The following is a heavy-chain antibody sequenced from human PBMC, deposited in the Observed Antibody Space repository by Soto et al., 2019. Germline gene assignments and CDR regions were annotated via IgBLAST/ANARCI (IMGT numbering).Heavy chain of an antibody. CDR3: ARARIGASDRFLEWLLYYGMDV. J-gene: IGHJ6*02. V-gene: IGHV4-31*03. D-gene: IGHD3-3*01. Sequence: SETLSLTCTVSGGSISSGGYYWSWIRQHPGKGLEWIGYIYYSGSTYYNPSLKSRVTISVDTSKNQFSLKLSSVTAADTAVYYCARARIGASDRFLEWLLYYGMDVWGPGTTVTGSS. CDR1: GGSISSGGYY. CDR2: IYYSGST.